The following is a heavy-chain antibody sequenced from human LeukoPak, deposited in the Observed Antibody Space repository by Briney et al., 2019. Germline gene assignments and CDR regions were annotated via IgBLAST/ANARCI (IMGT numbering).Heavy chain of an antibody. CDR2: IKQDGSEK. V-gene: IGHV3-7*01. J-gene: IGHJ4*02. CDR3: ARGSGSYLGVFDY. Sequence: GGPLRLSCAASGFTFSSYWMSWVRQAPGKGLEWVANIKQDGSEKYYVDSVKGRFTISRDNAKNSLYLQMNSLRAEDTAVYYCARGSGSYLGVFDYWGQGTLVTVSS. D-gene: IGHD1-26*01. CDR1: GFTFSSYW.